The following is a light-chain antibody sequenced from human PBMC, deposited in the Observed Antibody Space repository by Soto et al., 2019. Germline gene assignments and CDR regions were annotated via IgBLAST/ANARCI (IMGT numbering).Light chain of an antibody. V-gene: IGKV2-24*01. J-gene: IGKJ2*01. CDR2: KIS. Sequence: DIVMTQTPLSSAVTLGQPASISCRSSQSLVHRDGNTYLSWLQQRPGQPPRPLIYKISNRFSGVPDRFSGSGAGTDFTLKISRVEAEDVGVYYCMQATYLGTFGQGTKLEIK. CDR3: MQATYLGT. CDR1: QSLVHRDGNTY.